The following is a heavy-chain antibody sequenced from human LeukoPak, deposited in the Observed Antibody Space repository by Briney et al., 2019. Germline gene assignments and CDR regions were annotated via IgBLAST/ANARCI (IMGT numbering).Heavy chain of an antibody. CDR3: AKVWSGSPPTDY. CDR1: GFTFSSYA. V-gene: IGHV3-23*01. D-gene: IGHD3-3*01. Sequence: GGSLRLSCAASGFTFSSYATSWVRQAPGKGLERVSAISGSGGSTYYADSVKGRFTISRDNSKNTLYLQMNSLRAEDTAVYYCAKVWSGSPPTDYWGQGTLVTVSS. J-gene: IGHJ4*02. CDR2: ISGSGGST.